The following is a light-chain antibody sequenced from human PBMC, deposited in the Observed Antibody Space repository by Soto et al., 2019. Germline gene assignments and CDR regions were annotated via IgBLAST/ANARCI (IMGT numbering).Light chain of an antibody. CDR3: QQYNAWPPIT. CDR1: QSVSSSY. CDR2: AAS. J-gene: IGKJ5*01. Sequence: EMLLTHYPKTLSVSPGERATLSCRASQSVSSSYLAWYQQKPGQAPRLLIYAASTRATGVPARFSGSGSGTEFTLTISSLQSEDFAVYYCQQYNAWPPITFGQGTRLAI. V-gene: IGKV3D-15*01.